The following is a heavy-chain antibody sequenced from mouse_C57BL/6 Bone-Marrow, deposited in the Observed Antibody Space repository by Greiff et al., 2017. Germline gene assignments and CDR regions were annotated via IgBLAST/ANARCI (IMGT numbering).Heavy chain of an antibody. J-gene: IGHJ1*03. V-gene: IGHV1-55*01. D-gene: IGHD1-1*01. Sequence: QVQLQQSGAELVKPGASVKMSCKASGYTFTSYWITWVKQRPGQGLEWIGDIYPGSGSTNYNEKFKSKATLTVDTSSSTAYMQLSTLTSEDSAVYYCARWGITTVVATDWYFDVWGTGTTVTVSS. CDR1: GYTFTSYW. CDR2: IYPGSGST. CDR3: ARWGITTVVATDWYFDV.